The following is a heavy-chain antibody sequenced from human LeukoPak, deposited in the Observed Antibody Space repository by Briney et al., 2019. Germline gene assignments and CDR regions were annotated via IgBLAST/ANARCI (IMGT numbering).Heavy chain of an antibody. V-gene: IGHV4-31*03. Sequence: PSETLSLTCTVSGGSIISGGYYWSWIRQHPGKGLEWIGYIYYSGSTYYSPSLKSRVIISVDTSKKQFSLKLNSLTAADTAVYYCARAPPIIAVAGSAFDIWGQGTVVTASS. CDR2: IYYSGST. CDR1: GGSIISGGYY. D-gene: IGHD6-19*01. CDR3: ARAPPIIAVAGSAFDI. J-gene: IGHJ3*02.